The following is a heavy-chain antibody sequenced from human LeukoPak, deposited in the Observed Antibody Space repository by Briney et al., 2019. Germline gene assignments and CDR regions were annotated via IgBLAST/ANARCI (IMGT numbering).Heavy chain of an antibody. J-gene: IGHJ4*02. D-gene: IGHD3-10*01. CDR2: INPSSGST. CDR1: GYTFTSYY. Sequence: ASVKVSCKASGYTFTSYYMHWVRQAPGQGLEWMGIINPSSGSTSYAQKFQGRVTMTEDTSTDTAYMELSSLRSEDTAVYYCATGYMVRGVIIIPCFDYWGQGTLVTVSS. V-gene: IGHV1-46*01. CDR3: ATGYMVRGVIIIPCFDY.